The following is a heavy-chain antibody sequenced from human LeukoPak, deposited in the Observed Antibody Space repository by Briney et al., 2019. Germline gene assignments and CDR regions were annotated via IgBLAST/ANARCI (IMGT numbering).Heavy chain of an antibody. V-gene: IGHV4-30-4*01. D-gene: IGHD1-20*01. J-gene: IGHJ6*02. CDR3: ARFPRPIITGTWYGMDV. Sequence: SQTLSLTCTVSGGSISSGDYYWSWIRQPPGKGLEWIGYIYYSGSTYYNPSLKSRVTISVDTSKNQFSLKLSSVTAADTAVYYCARFPRPIITGTWYGMDVWGQGTTVTVSS. CDR2: IYYSGST. CDR1: GGSISSGDYY.